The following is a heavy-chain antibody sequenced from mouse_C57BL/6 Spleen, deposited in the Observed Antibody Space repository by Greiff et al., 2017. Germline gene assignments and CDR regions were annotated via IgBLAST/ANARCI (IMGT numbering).Heavy chain of an antibody. CDR2: ISGGGGNT. CDR1: GFTFSSYT. Sequence: VQLVESGGGLVKPGGSLKLSCAASGFTFSSYTMSWVRQTPEKRLEWVATISGGGGNTYYPDSVKGRFTISRDNAKNTLYLQRSSLRAEDTALYDCARRGNDYDWFAYWGQGTLVTVSA. V-gene: IGHV5-9*01. J-gene: IGHJ3*01. D-gene: IGHD2-4*01. CDR3: ARRGNDYDWFAY.